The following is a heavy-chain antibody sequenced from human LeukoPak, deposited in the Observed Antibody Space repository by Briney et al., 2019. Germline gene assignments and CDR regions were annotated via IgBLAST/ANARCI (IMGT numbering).Heavy chain of an antibody. CDR1: GFTFSSYA. J-gene: IGHJ4*02. D-gene: IGHD7-27*01. CDR2: ISSSSSYI. Sequence: PGGSLRLSCAASGFTFSSYAMSWVRQAPGKGLEWVSSISSSSSYIYYADSVKGRFTISRDNAKNSLYLQMNSLRAEDTAVYYCARADWGSFDYWGQGTLVTVSS. V-gene: IGHV3-21*01. CDR3: ARADWGSFDY.